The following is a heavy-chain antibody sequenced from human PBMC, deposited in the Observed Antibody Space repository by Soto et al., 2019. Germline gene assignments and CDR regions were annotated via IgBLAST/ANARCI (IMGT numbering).Heavy chain of an antibody. CDR2: IYWDDDK. D-gene: IGHD1-1*01. CDR1: GFSLSTSGVG. CDR3: RGSLQQKGYFDY. V-gene: IGHV2-5*02. J-gene: IGHJ4*02. Sequence: QITLKESGPTLVKPTQTLTLTCTFSGFSLSTSGVGVGWIRQPPGKALEWLALIYWDDDKRYSPSLKSRITITKDPSKKQVVLTMTNMDPVDTATYYCRGSLQQKGYFDYSGQGTLVTVSS.